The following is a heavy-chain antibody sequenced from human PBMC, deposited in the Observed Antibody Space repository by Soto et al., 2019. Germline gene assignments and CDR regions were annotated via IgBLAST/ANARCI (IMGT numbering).Heavy chain of an antibody. V-gene: IGHV1-69*01. Sequence: QVQLVQSGAEVKKPGSSVKVSCKASGGTFSSYAISWVRQAPGQGLEWMGGIISIFGTANYAKKFQGRVTITADESTSTAYMKLSSLRSEATAVYSCARARGVVVVAATKPHYYGMDVWGQGTTVTVSS. D-gene: IGHD2-15*01. CDR3: ARARGVVVVAATKPHYYGMDV. CDR2: IISIFGTA. CDR1: GGTFSSYA. J-gene: IGHJ6*02.